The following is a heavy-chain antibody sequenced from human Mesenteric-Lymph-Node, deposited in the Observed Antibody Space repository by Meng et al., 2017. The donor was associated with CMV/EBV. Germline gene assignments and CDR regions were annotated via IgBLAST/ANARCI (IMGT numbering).Heavy chain of an antibody. CDR2: IIPIFGTA. CDR1: GGTFSSYA. J-gene: IGHJ5*02. Sequence: CQASGGTFSSYAIIWVRQAPGQGLEWMGGIIPIFGTANYAQKFQGRVTITTDESTSTAYMELSSLRSEDTAVYYCARDKTSNNWFDPWGQGTLVTVSS. D-gene: IGHD2-2*01. CDR3: ARDKTSNNWFDP. V-gene: IGHV1-69*05.